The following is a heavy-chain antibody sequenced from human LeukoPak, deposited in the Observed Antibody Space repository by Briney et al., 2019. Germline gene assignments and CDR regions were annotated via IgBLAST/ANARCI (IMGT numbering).Heavy chain of an antibody. D-gene: IGHD2-21*02. V-gene: IGHV3-74*01. CDR2: INSDGSST. Sequence: GGSLRLSCAASGFTFSSYWMHWVRQAPGKGLVWVSRINSDGSSTSYADSVKGRFTISRDNAKNTLYLQMNSLRAEDTAVYYCARRGDYYYYCGMDVWGQGTTVTVSS. CDR1: GFTFSSYW. J-gene: IGHJ6*02. CDR3: ARRGDYYYYCGMDV.